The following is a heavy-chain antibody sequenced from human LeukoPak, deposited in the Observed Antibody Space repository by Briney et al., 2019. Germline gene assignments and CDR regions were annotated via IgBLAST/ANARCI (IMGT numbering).Heavy chain of an antibody. Sequence: PSETLSLTCTVSGGSISSYYWSWIRQPPGKGLEWIGYISYSGSTDYNPSLKSRVTISVDTSKNQFSLRLSSVTAADTAVYYCARSYCGGGSCGAFDIWGQGTMVTVSS. CDR3: ARSYCGGGSCGAFDI. CDR1: GGSISSYY. CDR2: ISYSGST. V-gene: IGHV4-59*01. D-gene: IGHD2-15*01. J-gene: IGHJ3*02.